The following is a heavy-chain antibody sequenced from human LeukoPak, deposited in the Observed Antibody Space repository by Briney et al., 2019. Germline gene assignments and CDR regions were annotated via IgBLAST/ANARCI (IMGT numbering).Heavy chain of an antibody. J-gene: IGHJ4*02. CDR1: GVSISSGGYS. CDR2: IYHSGST. D-gene: IGHD1-26*01. CDR3: ARASSIVGATGFDY. Sequence: SETLSLTCAVSGVSISSGGYSWSWIRQPPGKGLEWIGYIYHSGSTNYNPSLKSRVTISVDKSKNQFSLKLSSVTAADTAVYYCARASSIVGATGFDYWGQGTLVTVSS. V-gene: IGHV4-30-2*01.